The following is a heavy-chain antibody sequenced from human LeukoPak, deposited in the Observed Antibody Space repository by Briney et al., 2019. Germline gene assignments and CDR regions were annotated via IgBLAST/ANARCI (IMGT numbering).Heavy chain of an antibody. CDR3: ARARVADYYDSSGYYYIFDY. CDR1: GGSISSYY. J-gene: IGHJ4*02. V-gene: IGHV4-4*07. Sequence: PSETLSPTCTVSGGSISSYYWSWIRQPAGKGLQWIGRIYTSGSTNYNPSLKSRVTMSVDTSKNQFSLKLSSVTAAATAVYYCARARVADYYDSSGYYYIFDYWGQGTLVTVFS. D-gene: IGHD3-22*01. CDR2: IYTSGST.